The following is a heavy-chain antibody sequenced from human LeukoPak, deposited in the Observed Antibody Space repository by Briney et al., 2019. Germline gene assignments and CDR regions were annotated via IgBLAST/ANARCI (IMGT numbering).Heavy chain of an antibody. V-gene: IGHV4-59*01. Sequence: SETLSLTCTVSGDSISSYYWSWIRQPPGKGLEWIAYIYNSGRTDYNPALKSRVTISIDTSKNQFSLKLSSVTAADSALYYCARGLGMKFDLWGQGTLVTVSS. CDR2: IYNSGRT. CDR1: GDSISSYY. J-gene: IGHJ4*02. CDR3: ARGLGMKFDL. D-gene: IGHD6-13*01.